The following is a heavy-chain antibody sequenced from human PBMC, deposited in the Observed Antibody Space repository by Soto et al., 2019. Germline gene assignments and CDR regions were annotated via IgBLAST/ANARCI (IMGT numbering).Heavy chain of an antibody. D-gene: IGHD6-19*01. CDR2: VSHDGRNT. J-gene: IGHJ4*02. Sequence: VQLVESGGGVVQPGRSLRLSCAASGFTFSDYAMHWVRQAPGKGLEWVAVVSHDGRNTHYADSGKGRFTNSRDRSQNQVSLEMPRPSSEATSVYFCAKGGGQWRVPSDLKQWGQGALVTVSS. CDR3: AKGGGQWRVPSDLKQ. CDR1: GFTFSDYA. V-gene: IGHV3-30*18.